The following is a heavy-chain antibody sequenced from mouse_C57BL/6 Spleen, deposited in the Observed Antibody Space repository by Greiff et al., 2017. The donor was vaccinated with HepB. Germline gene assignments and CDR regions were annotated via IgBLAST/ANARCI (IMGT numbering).Heavy chain of an antibody. J-gene: IGHJ2*01. CDR3: ARPHYYYGSSLDY. CDR1: GYTFTSYW. D-gene: IGHD1-1*01. V-gene: IGHV1-55*01. Sequence: QVQLQQSGAELVKPGASVKMSCKASGYTFTSYWITWVKQRPGQGLEWIGDIYPGSGSTNYNEKFKSKATLTVDTSSSTAYMQLSSLTSEDSAVYYCARPHYYYGSSLDYWGQGTTLTVSS. CDR2: IYPGSGST.